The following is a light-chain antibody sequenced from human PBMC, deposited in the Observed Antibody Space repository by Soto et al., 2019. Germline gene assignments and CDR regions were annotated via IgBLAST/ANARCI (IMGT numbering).Light chain of an antibody. CDR2: WTS. Sequence: DIVMTQSPDSLAVSLGERATINCKSSQSVLYNSTNQTYLGKYQQKPGQPPKLLIYWTSNRESGVPDRISGSVSGTDFTLTISRLQAEDVAVYYCQQYYGSPWTFGQGTKVEIK. CDR3: QQYYGSPWT. CDR1: QSVLYNSTNQTY. J-gene: IGKJ1*01. V-gene: IGKV4-1*01.